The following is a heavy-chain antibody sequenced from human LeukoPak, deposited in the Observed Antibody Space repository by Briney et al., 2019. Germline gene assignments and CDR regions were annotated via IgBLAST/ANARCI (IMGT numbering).Heavy chain of an antibody. Sequence: SGGSLRLSCAASGFTFSRYWMHWVRQAPGKGLVWVSRINSDETSTNYADSVKGRFTISRDNAENTVYLQMNSLGAEDTAVYYCAREFRVLPDIWGQGTMVTVSS. V-gene: IGHV3-74*01. D-gene: IGHD2-8*02. J-gene: IGHJ3*02. CDR1: GFTFSRYW. CDR3: AREFRVLPDI. CDR2: INSDETST.